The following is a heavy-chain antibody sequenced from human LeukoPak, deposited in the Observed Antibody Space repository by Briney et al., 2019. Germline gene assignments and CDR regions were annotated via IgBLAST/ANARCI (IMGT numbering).Heavy chain of an antibody. CDR2: IIPIFGTA. D-gene: IGHD6-13*01. CDR3: AREVYSSSWFLWANWFDP. J-gene: IGHJ5*02. CDR1: GGTFSSYA. V-gene: IGHV1-69*05. Sequence: SVKVSCKASGGTFSSYAISWVRQAPGQGLEWMGGIIPIFGTANYAQKFQGRVTITTDESTSTAYMELSSLRSEDTAVYYCAREVYSSSWFLWANWFDPWGQGTLVTVSS.